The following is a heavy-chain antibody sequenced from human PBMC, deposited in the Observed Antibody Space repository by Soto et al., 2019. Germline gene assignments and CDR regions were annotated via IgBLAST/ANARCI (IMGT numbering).Heavy chain of an antibody. J-gene: IGHJ4*02. D-gene: IGHD2-2*03. CDR3: VRGLRRGYSVY. CDR2: MNPNTGVA. V-gene: IGHV1-8*01. Sequence: QVQLVQSGAEVKKPGASVKVSCKASGYTFTGYDVNWVRQATGQGLEWVGWMNPNTGVAGFAQKFQGRVTLTGNTSTTTAYMELSSLRSEDTAVYYCVRGLRRGYSVYWGQGTLVSVSS. CDR1: GYTFTGYD.